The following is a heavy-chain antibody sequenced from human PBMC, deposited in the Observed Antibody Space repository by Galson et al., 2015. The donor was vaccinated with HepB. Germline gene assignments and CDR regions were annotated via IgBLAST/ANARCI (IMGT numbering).Heavy chain of an antibody. Sequence: ETLSLTCTVSGGSISSYYWSWIRQPPGKGLEWIGYIYYSGSTNYNPSLKSRVTISVDTSKNQFSPKLSSVTAADTAVYYCARSYGSGSYYNGGYFDYWGQGTLVTVSS. V-gene: IGHV4-59*08. J-gene: IGHJ4*02. CDR2: IYYSGST. D-gene: IGHD3-10*01. CDR3: ARSYGSGSYYNGGYFDY. CDR1: GGSISSYY.